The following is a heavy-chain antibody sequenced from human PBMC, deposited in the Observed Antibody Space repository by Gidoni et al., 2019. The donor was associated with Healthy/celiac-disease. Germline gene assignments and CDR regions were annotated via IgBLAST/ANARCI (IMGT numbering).Heavy chain of an antibody. D-gene: IGHD5-18*01. CDR2: ISYDGSNK. Sequence: QVQLVESGGGVVQPGRSLRLSCAASGFTFSSYAMHWVSQAPGKGLEWVAVISYDGSNKYYADSVKGRFTISRDNSKNTLYLQMNSLRAEDTAVYYCARDGLVDTAMATFDYWGQGTLVTVSS. J-gene: IGHJ4*02. CDR1: GFTFSSYA. CDR3: ARDGLVDTAMATFDY. V-gene: IGHV3-30-3*01.